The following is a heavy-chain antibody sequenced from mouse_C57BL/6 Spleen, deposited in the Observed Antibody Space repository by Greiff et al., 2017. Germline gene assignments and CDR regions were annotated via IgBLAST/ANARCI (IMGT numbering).Heavy chain of an antibody. J-gene: IGHJ3*01. D-gene: IGHD5-5*01. V-gene: IGHV5-9-1*02. Sequence: EVQLQESGEGLVKPGGSLKLSCAASGFTFSSYAMSWVRQTPEKRLEWVAYISSGGDYIYYADTVKGRFTISRDNARNTLYLQMSSLKSEDTAMYYCTRDRDSLLRFAYWGQGTLVTVSA. CDR3: TRDRDSLLRFAY. CDR1: GFTFSSYA. CDR2: ISSGGDYI.